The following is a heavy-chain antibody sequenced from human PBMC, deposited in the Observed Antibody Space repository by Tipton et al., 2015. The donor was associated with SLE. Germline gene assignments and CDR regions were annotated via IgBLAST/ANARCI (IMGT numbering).Heavy chain of an antibody. CDR3: AKAPTSTKPLDLDY. Sequence: SLRLSCAASGFTFSSYGMSWVRQAPGKGLEWVSAISGSGGSTYYADSVKGRFTISRDNSKNTLYLQMNSLRAEDTAVYYCAKAPTSTKPLDLDYWGQGTLVTVSS. J-gene: IGHJ4*02. CDR1: GFTFSSYG. D-gene: IGHD3-16*02. CDR2: ISGSGGST. V-gene: IGHV3-23*01.